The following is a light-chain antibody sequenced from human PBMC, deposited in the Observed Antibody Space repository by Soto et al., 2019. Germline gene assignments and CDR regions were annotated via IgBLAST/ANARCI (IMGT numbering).Light chain of an antibody. CDR3: LQYYNFSWT. CDR2: AAF. J-gene: IGKJ1*01. V-gene: IGKV1-6*01. CDR1: QDIRND. Sequence: AIQVTQSPSSLSASVGDRGTITCRASQDIRNDLAWYQQKPGQAPNLLIFAAFNLQSGVPSRFSGGGSGTHFTLTISSLQPDDFASYFCLQYYNFSWTFGQGTKVDIK.